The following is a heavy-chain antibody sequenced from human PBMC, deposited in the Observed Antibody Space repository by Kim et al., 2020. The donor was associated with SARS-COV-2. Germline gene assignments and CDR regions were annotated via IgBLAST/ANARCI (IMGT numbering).Heavy chain of an antibody. J-gene: IGHJ4*02. CDR2: ISGSGGST. CDR1: GFTFSSYA. D-gene: IGHD6-6*01. CDR3: AKSQTRVIAAHLYYFDY. Sequence: GGSLRLSCAASGFTFSSYAMSWVRQAPGKGLEWVSAISGSGGSTYYADSVKGRFTISRDNSKNTLYLQMNSLRAEDTAVYYCAKSQTRVIAAHLYYFDYWGQGTLVTVSS. V-gene: IGHV3-23*01.